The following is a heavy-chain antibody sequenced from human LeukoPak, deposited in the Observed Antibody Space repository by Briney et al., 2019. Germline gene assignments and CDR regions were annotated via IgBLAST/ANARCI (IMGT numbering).Heavy chain of an antibody. Sequence: GGSLRLSCAASGFTFRDYWMHWVRQVPGKGLAWVSRINPDGRTTVYADSVEGRFTISRDNAQNTLYLQMNSLRAEDTAVYYCARDDYWGQGTQVTVSS. V-gene: IGHV3-74*01. J-gene: IGHJ4*02. CDR3: ARDDY. CDR1: GFTFRDYW. CDR2: INPDGRTT.